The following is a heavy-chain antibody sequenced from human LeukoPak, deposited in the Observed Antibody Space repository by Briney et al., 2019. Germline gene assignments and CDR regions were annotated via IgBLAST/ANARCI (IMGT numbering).Heavy chain of an antibody. CDR1: GYTFTSYG. Sequence: AASVKVSCKASGYTFTSYGISWVRQAPGQGLEWMGWIGAYNGNTNYAQKLQGRVTMTTDTSTSTAYMELRSLRSDDTAVYYCARDRQITMVRGVIIPFDYWGQGTLVTVSS. J-gene: IGHJ4*02. CDR2: IGAYNGNT. V-gene: IGHV1-18*04. CDR3: ARDRQITMVRGVIIPFDY. D-gene: IGHD3-10*01.